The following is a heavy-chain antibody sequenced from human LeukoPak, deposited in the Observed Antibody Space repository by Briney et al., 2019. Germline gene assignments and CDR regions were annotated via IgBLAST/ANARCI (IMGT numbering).Heavy chain of an antibody. CDR3: ARDFNRFDP. V-gene: IGHV4-59*01. J-gene: IGHJ5*02. CDR2: IYYSGST. Sequence: SETLSLTCTVSGGSISSYYWSWIRQPPGKGLEWIGYIYYSGSTNYNPSLKSRVTISVDTSKNQFSLRLSSVTAADTAVYYCARDFNRFDPWGQGTLVTVSS. CDR1: GGSISSYY.